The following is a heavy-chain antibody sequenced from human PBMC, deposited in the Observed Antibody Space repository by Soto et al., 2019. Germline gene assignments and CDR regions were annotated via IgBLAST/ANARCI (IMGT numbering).Heavy chain of an antibody. D-gene: IGHD5-12*01. J-gene: IGHJ4*02. CDR3: ARSNVATSMLLDS. CDR2: VTGSGRYI. V-gene: IGHV3-21*01. Sequence: GGSLRLSCAASGFVFSDFTMTWVRQAPGKGLEWVSYVTGSGRYIYYGDSVKGRFTISRDNAKNSLYLQMNSLRAGDTAVYYCARSNVATSMLLDSWGQGTLVTVSS. CDR1: GFVFSDFT.